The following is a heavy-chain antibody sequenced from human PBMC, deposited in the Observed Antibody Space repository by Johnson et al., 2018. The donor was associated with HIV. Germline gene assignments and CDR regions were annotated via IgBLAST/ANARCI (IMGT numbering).Heavy chain of an antibody. CDR3: AKAYCPGCDGFDI. CDR2: IWYDGSNE. CDR1: GFTFNSYA. D-gene: IGHD2-21*01. V-gene: IGHV3-33*06. Sequence: VQLVESGGGVVQPGTSLRLSCVASGFTFNSYAMHWVRQAPGTGLEWLSVIWYDGSNEYYGDSVKGRFTISRDNSKNTLFLQMDSLRTEDTGVYYCAKAYCPGCDGFDIWGQGTLVTVSS. J-gene: IGHJ3*02.